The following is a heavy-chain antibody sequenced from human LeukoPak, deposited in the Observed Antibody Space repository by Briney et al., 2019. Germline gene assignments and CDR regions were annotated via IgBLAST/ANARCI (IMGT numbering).Heavy chain of an antibody. Sequence: GGSLRFSCAASGFTFSSYAMSWVRQAPGKGLEWVSAISGSGGSTYYADSVKGRFTISRDNSKNTLYLQMNSLRAEDTAVYYCAKGSVAYDILTGYYSNDYWGQGTLVTVSS. D-gene: IGHD3-9*01. V-gene: IGHV3-23*01. CDR1: GFTFSSYA. J-gene: IGHJ4*02. CDR2: ISGSGGST. CDR3: AKGSVAYDILTGYYSNDY.